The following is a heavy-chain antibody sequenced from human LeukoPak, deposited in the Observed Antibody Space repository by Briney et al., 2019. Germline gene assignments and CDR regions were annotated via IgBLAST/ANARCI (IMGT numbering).Heavy chain of an antibody. V-gene: IGHV4-39*01. CDR2: IYYSGST. CDR1: GGSISSSTSY. D-gene: IGHD2-2*03. Sequence: PSETLSLTCAVSGGSISSSTSYWGWIRQPPGKGLEWIGRIYYSGSTFYNPSPKSRVTISVDTSKNQFSLRLSSVTAADTAVYYCARHGSTDYFDYWGQGTLVTVSS. CDR3: ARHGSTDYFDY. J-gene: IGHJ4*02.